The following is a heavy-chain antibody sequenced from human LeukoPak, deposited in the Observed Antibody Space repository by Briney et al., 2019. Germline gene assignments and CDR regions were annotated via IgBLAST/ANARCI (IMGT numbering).Heavy chain of an antibody. CDR1: GGSISSYY. J-gene: IGHJ6*02. CDR3: ARDLKVGYYYGSGSYYYYGMDV. V-gene: IGHV4-4*07. D-gene: IGHD3-10*01. CDR2: IYTSGST. Sequence: SETLSLTCTVSGGSISSYYWSWIRQPAGKGLEWIGRIYTSGSTNYNPSLKSRVTMSVDTSKNQFSLKLSSVTAADTAVYYCARDLKVGYYYGSGSYYYYGMDVWGQGTTVTVSS.